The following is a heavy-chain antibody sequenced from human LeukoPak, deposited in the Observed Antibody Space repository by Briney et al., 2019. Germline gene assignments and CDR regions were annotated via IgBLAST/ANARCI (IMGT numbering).Heavy chain of an antibody. Sequence: GGSLRLSCAASGFTFSSYSMNWVRQAPGKGLEWVSSISSSSSYIYYADSVKGRFTISRDNAKNSLYLQMNSLRAKDTAVYYCARGILDTAMVKTNWGQGTLVTVSS. J-gene: IGHJ4*02. CDR2: ISSSSSYI. CDR1: GFTFSSYS. D-gene: IGHD5-18*01. CDR3: ARGILDTAMVKTN. V-gene: IGHV3-21*01.